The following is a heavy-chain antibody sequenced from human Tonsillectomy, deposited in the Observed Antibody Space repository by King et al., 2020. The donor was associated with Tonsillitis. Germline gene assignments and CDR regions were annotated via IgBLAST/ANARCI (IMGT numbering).Heavy chain of an antibody. CDR3: AKDGGSSSRHFDY. V-gene: IGHV3-23*04. Sequence: VQLVESGGGLVQPGGSLRLSCAASGFTFSSYAMSWVRQAPGKGLEWVSVISASGGTTYYADSVKGRFTISRDNSKNTLYLQMNSLKAENTAVYYCAKDGGSSSRHFDYWGQGTLVTVPS. CDR1: GFTFSSYA. CDR2: ISASGGTT. J-gene: IGHJ4*02. D-gene: IGHD2-15*01.